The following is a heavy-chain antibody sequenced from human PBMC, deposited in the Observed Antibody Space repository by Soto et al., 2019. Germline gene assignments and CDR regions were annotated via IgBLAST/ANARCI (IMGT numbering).Heavy chain of an antibody. J-gene: IGHJ4*02. CDR1: GYTFTGYD. V-gene: IGHV1-69*13. Sequence: SVKVSCKASGYTFTGYDMHWVRQAPGQGLEWMGGIIPIFGTANYAQKFQGRVTITADESTSTAYMELSSLRSEDTAVYYCARDYYDSSGYYQFDYWGQGTLVTVSS. CDR3: ARDYYDSSGYYQFDY. CDR2: IIPIFGTA. D-gene: IGHD3-22*01.